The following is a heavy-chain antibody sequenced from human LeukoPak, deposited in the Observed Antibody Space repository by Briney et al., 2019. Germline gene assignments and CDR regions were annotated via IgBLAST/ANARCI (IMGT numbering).Heavy chain of an antibody. V-gene: IGHV3-48*03. CDR1: GFTFSSYE. J-gene: IGHJ5*02. Sequence: PGGSLRLSCAASGFTFSSYEMNWVRQAPGKGLEWVSYISSGGSTIYYTDSVKGRFTISRDNAKNSLYLQMNSLRAEDTAVYYCARPSRAGEYNWFDPWGQGTLVTVSS. D-gene: IGHD3-10*01. CDR3: ARPSRAGEYNWFDP. CDR2: ISSGGSTI.